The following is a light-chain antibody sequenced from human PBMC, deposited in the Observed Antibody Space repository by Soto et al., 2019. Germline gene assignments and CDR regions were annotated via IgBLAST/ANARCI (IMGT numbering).Light chain of an antibody. Sequence: QSVLTKPRSVSGSPGQSVTISCTGTSSDVGGYNYVSWYRQHPGKAPKLMIYDVSKRPSGVPDRFSGSKSGNTASLTISGLQAEDEADYYCCSYAGSYTWVFVTGTKVTVL. CDR2: DVS. CDR3: CSYAGSYTWV. CDR1: SSDVGGYNY. J-gene: IGLJ1*01. V-gene: IGLV2-11*01.